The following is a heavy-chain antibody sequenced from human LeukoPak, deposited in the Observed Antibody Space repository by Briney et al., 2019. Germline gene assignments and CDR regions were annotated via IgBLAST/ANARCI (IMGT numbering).Heavy chain of an antibody. Sequence: VASVKVSCKASGYTFTSYYMHWVRQAPGQGLERMGIINPSGGSTSYAQKFQGRVTMTRDMSTSTVYMELSSLRSEDTAVYYCARELPDCSGGSCYSYNWFDPWGQGTLVTVSS. D-gene: IGHD2-15*01. CDR1: GYTFTSYY. V-gene: IGHV1-46*01. J-gene: IGHJ5*02. CDR3: ARELPDCSGGSCYSYNWFDP. CDR2: INPSGGST.